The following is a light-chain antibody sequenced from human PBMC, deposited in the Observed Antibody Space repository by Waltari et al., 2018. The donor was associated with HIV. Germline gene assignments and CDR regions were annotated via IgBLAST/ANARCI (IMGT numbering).Light chain of an antibody. CDR3: NARDSSGNHLEV. CDR2: GKN. V-gene: IGLV3-19*01. CDR1: SLSRYY. Sequence: SSELTQAPAVSVALGQTVRIARQRDSLSRYYSRRYRQKPGQAPVLVSDGKNNRPPGIPDRFSGSSTGNTASLTITGAQAEDEADYYCNARDSSGNHLEVFGGGTKLTVL. J-gene: IGLJ2*01.